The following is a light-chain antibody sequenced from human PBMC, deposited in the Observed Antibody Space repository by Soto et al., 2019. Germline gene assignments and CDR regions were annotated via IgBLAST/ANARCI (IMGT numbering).Light chain of an antibody. CDR1: QSLLHITGETF. CDR2: EVS. Sequence: DVVMTQTPLSLPVAPGQPASISCKSSQSLLHITGETFLFWYLQKPGQSPQLLIYEVSTRVSGVPDRFSGSGSGTDFTLEISRVETDDVGIYYCMQSTQFPPTFGQGTRLGIE. V-gene: IGKV2D-29*02. J-gene: IGKJ5*01. CDR3: MQSTQFPPT.